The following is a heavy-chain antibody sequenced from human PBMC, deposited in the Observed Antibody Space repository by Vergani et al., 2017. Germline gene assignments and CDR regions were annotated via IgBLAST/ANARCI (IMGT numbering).Heavy chain of an antibody. CDR1: GFTFSSYA. D-gene: IGHD2-15*01. V-gene: IGHV3-23*04. J-gene: IGHJ4*02. Sequence: EVQLVESGGGLVQPGRSLRLSCAASGFTFSSYAMSWARQAPGKGLEWVSAISGSGGSTYYADSVKGRFTISRDNSKNTLYLQMNSLRAEDTAVYYCAKGQKVVVAAFDYWGQGTLVTVSS. CDR3: AKGQKVVVAAFDY. CDR2: ISGSGGST.